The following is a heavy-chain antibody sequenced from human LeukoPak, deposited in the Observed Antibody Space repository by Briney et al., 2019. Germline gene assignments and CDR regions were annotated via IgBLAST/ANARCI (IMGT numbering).Heavy chain of an antibody. Sequence: GGSLRLSCAASGFIFSNYWMHWVRQAPGKGLVWVSRINSDGSSTSYADFAKGRFTISRDNAKNTLYLQMNSLRAEDTAVYYCAREAGYSSGWYRGRAFDIWGQGTMVTVSS. D-gene: IGHD6-19*01. CDR3: AREAGYSSGWYRGRAFDI. V-gene: IGHV3-74*01. J-gene: IGHJ3*02. CDR2: INSDGSST. CDR1: GFIFSNYW.